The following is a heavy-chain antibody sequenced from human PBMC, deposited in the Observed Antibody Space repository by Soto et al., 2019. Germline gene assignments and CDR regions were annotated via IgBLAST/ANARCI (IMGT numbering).Heavy chain of an antibody. CDR1: GFTFSSYG. CDR2: IWYDGSNK. J-gene: IGHJ4*02. Sequence: QVQLVESGGGVVQPGRSLRLSCAASGFTFSSYGMHWVRQAPGKGLEWVADIWYDGSNKYYADSVKGRFTISRDNSKNTLYVQMNRLRAEDTAVYYCARDYYDSSGYLGYWGQGTLVTVSS. D-gene: IGHD3-22*01. CDR3: ARDYYDSSGYLGY. V-gene: IGHV3-33*01.